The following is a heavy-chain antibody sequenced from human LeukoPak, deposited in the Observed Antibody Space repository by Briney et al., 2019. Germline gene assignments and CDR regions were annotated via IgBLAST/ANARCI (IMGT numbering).Heavy chain of an antibody. V-gene: IGHV1-69*13. CDR3: ARDRGLIDLNPFDY. CDR2: IIPVFGTA. D-gene: IGHD2-21*01. CDR1: GGTFISYA. J-gene: IGHJ4*02. Sequence: ASAKVSCKASGGTFISYAISWVRQAPGQGLEWMGGIIPVFGTANYAQKFQGRVTITADESTSTAYMELSSLRSEDTAVYYCARDRGLIDLNPFDYWGQGTLVTVSS.